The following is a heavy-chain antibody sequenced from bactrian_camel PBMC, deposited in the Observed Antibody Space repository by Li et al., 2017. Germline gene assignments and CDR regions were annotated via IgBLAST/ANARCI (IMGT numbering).Heavy chain of an antibody. Sequence: QLVESGGGSVQAGGSLRLSCAGSLHGFSAHCVAWFRQAPGKEREPVAGIDRDGRTSVVYSVEGRFTISRDNAKNTVYLQMNSLKPEDTSVYYCARALQWGDLAIFGYWGQGTQVTVS. CDR3: ARALQWGDLAIFGY. J-gene: IGHJ4*01. D-gene: IGHD2*01. V-gene: IGHV3S53*01. CDR2: IDRDGRT. CDR1: LHGFSAHC.